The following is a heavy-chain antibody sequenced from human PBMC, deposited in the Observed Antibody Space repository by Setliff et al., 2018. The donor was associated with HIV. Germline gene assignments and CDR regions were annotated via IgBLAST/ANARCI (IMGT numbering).Heavy chain of an antibody. CDR1: GYSFTTYW. CDR3: ARAAPYCSGTSCYTKY. D-gene: IGHD2-15*01. CDR2: IYPGDSDT. Sequence: GESLKISCKASGYSFTTYWIGWVRQMPGKGLEWMGIIYPGDSDTRYSPSFQGQVTISADKSISTAYLQWNSLKAPDTAMYYCARAAPYCSGTSCYTKYWGRGTLVTVSS. J-gene: IGHJ4*02. V-gene: IGHV5-51*01.